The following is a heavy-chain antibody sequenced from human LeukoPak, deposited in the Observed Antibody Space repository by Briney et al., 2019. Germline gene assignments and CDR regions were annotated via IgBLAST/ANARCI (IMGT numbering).Heavy chain of an antibody. Sequence: PSQTLSLTCTVSGGSVSSYYWSWIRQPPGKGLEWIAYINYSGSTKYNPSLKSRVTISLDRFKNQFSLKLRSVTAADTAVYYCARLQVHCGGDCYTRWFDPWGQGTLVTVSS. J-gene: IGHJ5*02. V-gene: IGHV4-59*08. CDR2: INYSGST. D-gene: IGHD2-21*02. CDR3: ARLQVHCGGDCYTRWFDP. CDR1: GGSVSSYY.